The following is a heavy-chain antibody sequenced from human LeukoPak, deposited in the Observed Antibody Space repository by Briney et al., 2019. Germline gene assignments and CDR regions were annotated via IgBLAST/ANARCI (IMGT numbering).Heavy chain of an antibody. V-gene: IGHV4-39*07. D-gene: IGHD2-15*01. CDR3: ARLARQGYDYPYYFDQ. J-gene: IGHJ4*02. Sequence: SETLSLTCTVSGVSIDNNSYFWGWIRQPPGEGLEWIGIIYFSGSTYYTPSLKSRVTMSVDTSMNQFSLKLNSVTAADTAVYFCARLARQGYDYPYYFDQWGQGTLVTVSS. CDR1: GVSIDNNSYF. CDR2: IYFSGST.